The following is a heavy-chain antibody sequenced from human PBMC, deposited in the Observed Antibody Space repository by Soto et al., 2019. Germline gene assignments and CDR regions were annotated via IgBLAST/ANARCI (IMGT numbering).Heavy chain of an antibody. J-gene: IGHJ4*02. CDR3: AKGQGSSWYEIDY. CDR2: ISGSGGST. D-gene: IGHD6-13*01. CDR1: GFTFSNYA. V-gene: IGHV3-23*01. Sequence: EVQLLESVGGLVQPGGSLRLSCAASGFTFSNYAVTWVRQAPGKGLEWVSTISGSGGSTYYADSVKGRFTISRDNAKNTVYLQMNSLRAEDTAVYYCAKGQGSSWYEIDYWGQGTLVSFSS.